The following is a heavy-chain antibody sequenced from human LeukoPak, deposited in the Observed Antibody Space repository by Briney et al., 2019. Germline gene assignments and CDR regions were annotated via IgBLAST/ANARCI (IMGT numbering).Heavy chain of an antibody. D-gene: IGHD6-6*01. V-gene: IGHV3-23*01. Sequence: GGSLRLSCAASGFTFSSYAMSWVRQAPGKGLEWVSAISGSGGSTYYADSVKGRLTISRDNSKNTLYLQMNSLRAEDTAVYYCAKVEYSSSSRFDYWGQGTLVTVSS. J-gene: IGHJ4*02. CDR3: AKVEYSSSSRFDY. CDR2: ISGSGGST. CDR1: GFTFSSYA.